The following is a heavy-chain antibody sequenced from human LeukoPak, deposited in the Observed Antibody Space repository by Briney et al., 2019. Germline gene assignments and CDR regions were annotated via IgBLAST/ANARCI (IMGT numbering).Heavy chain of an antibody. J-gene: IGHJ6*02. D-gene: IGHD2-15*01. CDR1: GYTFTGYY. V-gene: IGHV1-2*06. CDR2: INPNSGGT. CDR3: AKAALAYSPEDV. Sequence: ASVKVSCKASGYTFTGYYMHWVRQAPGQGLEWMGRINPNSGGTNYAQKFQGRVTMTRDTSISTAYMELSRLRSDDTAVYYCAKAALAYSPEDVWGQGTTVTVSS.